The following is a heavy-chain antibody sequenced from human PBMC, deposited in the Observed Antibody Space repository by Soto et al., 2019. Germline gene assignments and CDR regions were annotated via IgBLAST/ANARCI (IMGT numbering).Heavy chain of an antibody. J-gene: IGHJ1*01. D-gene: IGHD6-13*01. V-gene: IGHV3-11*06. CDR2: ISSSSSYT. CDR3: AREADRQQLLWVASDYFPH. CDR1: GFTFSDYY. Sequence: GGSLRLSCAASGFTFSDYYMSWIRQAPGKGLGWVSYISSSSSYTNYADSVKGRFTISRDNAKNSLHLQMNSLRAEDTAVYYCAREADRQQLLWVASDYFPHWGQGTLVTSPQ.